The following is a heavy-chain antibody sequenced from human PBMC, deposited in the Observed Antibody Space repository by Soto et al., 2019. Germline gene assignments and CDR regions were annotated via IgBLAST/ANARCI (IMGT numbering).Heavy chain of an antibody. Sequence: SVKVSCKASGGTFSSYAISWVRQAPGQGLEWMGGIIPIFGTANYAQKFQGRVTITADESTSTAYMELSSLRSEDTAVYYCVGRYCSGGSCYSRQLISTFDPWG. CDR1: GGTFSSYA. V-gene: IGHV1-69*13. CDR3: VGRYCSGGSCYSRQLISTFDP. CDR2: IIPIFGTA. J-gene: IGHJ5*02. D-gene: IGHD2-15*01.